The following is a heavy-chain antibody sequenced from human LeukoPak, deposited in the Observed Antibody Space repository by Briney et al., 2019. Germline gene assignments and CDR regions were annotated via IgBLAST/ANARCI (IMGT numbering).Heavy chain of an antibody. J-gene: IGHJ4*02. D-gene: IGHD6-13*01. Sequence: GGSLRLSCAASGFTFYDYAMHWVRQAPGKGLEWVSLISGDGGSTYYADSVKGRFTISRDNSKNSLYLQMNSLRTVDTALYYCARKHLESSSWYLPFDYWGQGTLVTVSS. V-gene: IGHV3-43*02. CDR2: ISGDGGST. CDR3: ARKHLESSSWYLPFDY. CDR1: GFTFYDYA.